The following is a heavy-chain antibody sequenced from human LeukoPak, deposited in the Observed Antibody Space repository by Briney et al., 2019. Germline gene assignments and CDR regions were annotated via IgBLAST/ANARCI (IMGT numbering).Heavy chain of an antibody. CDR3: ARFRGGSYYYYGMDA. J-gene: IGHJ6*02. D-gene: IGHD3-16*01. CDR2: IYSGGST. Sequence: GGSLRLSCAASGFTVSSNYMSWVRQAPGKGLEWVSVIYSGGSTYYADSVKGRFTISRDNSKNTLYLQMNSLRAEDTAVYYCARFRGGSYYYYGMDAWGQGTTVTVSS. V-gene: IGHV3-66*01. CDR1: GFTVSSNY.